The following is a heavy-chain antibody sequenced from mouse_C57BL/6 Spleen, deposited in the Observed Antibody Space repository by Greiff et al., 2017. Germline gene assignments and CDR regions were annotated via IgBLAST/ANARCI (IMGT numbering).Heavy chain of an antibody. Sequence: QVQLKQPGAELVKPGASVKLSCKASGYTFTSYWMQWVKQRPGQGLEWIGEIDPSDSYTNYNQKFKGKATLTVDTSSSTAYMQLSSLTSEDSAVYYCARRTYGGWFAYWGQGTLVTVSA. J-gene: IGHJ3*01. D-gene: IGHD1-1*01. CDR1: GYTFTSYW. V-gene: IGHV1-50*01. CDR2: IDPSDSYT. CDR3: ARRTYGGWFAY.